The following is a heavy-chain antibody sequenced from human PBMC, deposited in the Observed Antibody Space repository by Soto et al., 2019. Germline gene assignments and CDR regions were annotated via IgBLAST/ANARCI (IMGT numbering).Heavy chain of an antibody. V-gene: IGHV4-59*01. Sequence: EPMSLTCPVAGASISRYYWSWIRQPPGKGLEWIGYIYYSGSTNYNPSLKSRVTISVDTSKNQFSLKLSSVTAADTAVYYCARDRREITVDDAFDIWGQGTMVTVSS. J-gene: IGHJ3*02. CDR2: IYYSGST. D-gene: IGHD3-16*01. CDR1: GASISRYY. CDR3: ARDRREITVDDAFDI.